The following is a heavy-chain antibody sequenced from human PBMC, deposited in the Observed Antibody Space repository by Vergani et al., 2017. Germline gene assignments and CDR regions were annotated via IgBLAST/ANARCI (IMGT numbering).Heavy chain of an antibody. D-gene: IGHD3-3*01. CDR2: IGTAGDT. V-gene: IGHV3-13*01. CDR3: ASTSLRLYAFDI. J-gene: IGHJ3*02. CDR1: GFTFSSYD. Sequence: EVQLVESGGGLVQPGGSLRLSCAASGFTFSSYDMHWVRQATGKGLEWVSAIGTAGDTYYPGSVKGRFTISRENAKNSLYLQMNSLRAEDTAVYYCASTSLRLYAFDIWGQGTMVTVSS.